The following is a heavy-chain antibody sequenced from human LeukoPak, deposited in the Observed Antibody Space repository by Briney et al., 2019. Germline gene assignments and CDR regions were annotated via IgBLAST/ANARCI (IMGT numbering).Heavy chain of an antibody. Sequence: SETLSLTCTVSGGSISSSSYYWGWIRQPPGKGLEWIGSIYYSGSTYYNPSLKSRVTISVDTSKNQFSLKLSSVTAADTAVYYCARVGLQLWLGPAGDYWGQGTLVTVSS. CDR2: IYYSGST. CDR3: ARVGLQLWLGPAGDY. V-gene: IGHV4-39*07. J-gene: IGHJ4*02. CDR1: GGSISSSSYY. D-gene: IGHD5-18*01.